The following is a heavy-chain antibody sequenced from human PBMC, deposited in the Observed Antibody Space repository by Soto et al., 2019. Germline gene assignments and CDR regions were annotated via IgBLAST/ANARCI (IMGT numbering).Heavy chain of an antibody. V-gene: IGHV4-59*08. D-gene: IGHD3-10*01. Sequence: QVQLQESGPGLVKPSETLSLTCTVSGASISSYYWSWIRQSPGKGLEWIAYIYHSGSTNYNPSLKGRVTISVDTSKNQFSLKLSSVTAADTGVYYCARHLNLGTYYTAVDYWGQGTLVTVSS. CDR1: GASISSYY. J-gene: IGHJ4*02. CDR2: IYHSGST. CDR3: ARHLNLGTYYTAVDY.